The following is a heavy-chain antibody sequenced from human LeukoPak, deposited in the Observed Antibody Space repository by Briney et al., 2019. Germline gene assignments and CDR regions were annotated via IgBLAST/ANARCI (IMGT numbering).Heavy chain of an antibody. V-gene: IGHV1-46*01. D-gene: IGHD3-10*01. CDR2: INPGSGST. Sequence: ASVKVSCKASGYTFTGYFMHWVRQAPGQGLEWMGMINPGSGSTSYPRKFQGRVTMTKDMSSTTVYMELISLRSEDTAVYYCTRQSDLGSSGAFWGQGTPVTVSS. CDR3: TRQSDLGSSGAF. CDR1: GYTFTGYF. J-gene: IGHJ4*02.